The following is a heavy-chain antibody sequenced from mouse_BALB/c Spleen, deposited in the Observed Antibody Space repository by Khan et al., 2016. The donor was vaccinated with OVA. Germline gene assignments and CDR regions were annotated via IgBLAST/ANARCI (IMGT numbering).Heavy chain of an antibody. Sequence: QVQLQQSGAELVKPGASVKLSCKASGYPLTSYWLHWVKQRPGQGLEWIGEIDPSAIYTNYTQKFKGKATVTVDKSSSTTYMQLSSLTSEDSGVYYCVISCRFRNCTWFAFWGQGAPVAISA. J-gene: IGHJ3*01. D-gene: IGHD4-1*01. V-gene: IGHV1-69*02. CDR1: GYPLTSYW. CDR2: IDPSAIYT. CDR3: VISCRFRNCTWFAF.